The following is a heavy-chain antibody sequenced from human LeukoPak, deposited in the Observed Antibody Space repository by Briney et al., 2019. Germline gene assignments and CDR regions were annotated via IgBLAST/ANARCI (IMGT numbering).Heavy chain of an antibody. Sequence: SESLSLTCTVSGGSVSSGSYYWSWIRQPPGKGLKWIGYIYYSGSTNYNPSLKSRVTISVDTSKNQFSLKLSSVTAADTAVYYCARDVGTYYDILTGYSAFYPWGQGTLVTVSS. CDR3: ARDVGTYYDILTGYSAFYP. CDR2: IYYSGST. J-gene: IGHJ5*02. V-gene: IGHV4-61*01. CDR1: GGSVSSGSYY. D-gene: IGHD3-9*01.